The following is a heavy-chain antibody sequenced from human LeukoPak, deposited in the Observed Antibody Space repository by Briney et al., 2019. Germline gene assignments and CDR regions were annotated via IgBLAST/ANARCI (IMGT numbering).Heavy chain of an antibody. J-gene: IGHJ4*02. CDR2: ILYDGTNK. CDR3: ARDITVTRFDY. D-gene: IGHD4-17*01. Sequence: GGSLRLSCAASGFTFSSSGMHWVRQAPGKGLEWVAVILYDGTNKYYADSVKGRFTISRDNSQNTLYLQMNSLRGEDTAVYYCARDITVTRFDYWGQGTLVTVSS. V-gene: IGHV3-30*03. CDR1: GFTFSSSG.